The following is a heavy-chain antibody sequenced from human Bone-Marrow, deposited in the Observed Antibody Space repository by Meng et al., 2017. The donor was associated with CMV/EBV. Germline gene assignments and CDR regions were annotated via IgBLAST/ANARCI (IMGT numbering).Heavy chain of an antibody. CDR3: ARPPRGGLLGGMDV. J-gene: IGHJ6*02. Sequence: ASVKVSCKASGYTFTGYYMHWVRQAPGQGLEWMGWINPNSGGTNYAQKFQGRVTMTRDTSIRTAYMELSRLRSDDTAVYYCARPPRGGLLGGMDVWGQGTTVTVSS. CDR1: GYTFTGYY. V-gene: IGHV1-2*02. CDR2: INPNSGGT. D-gene: IGHD3-16*01.